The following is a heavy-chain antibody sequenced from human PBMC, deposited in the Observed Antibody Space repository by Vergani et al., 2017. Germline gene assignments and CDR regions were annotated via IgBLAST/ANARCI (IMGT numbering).Heavy chain of an antibody. J-gene: IGHJ4*02. CDR2: IYYSGST. CDR1: GGSISSSSYY. CDR3: ARGIAVAGTVYYFDY. V-gene: IGHV4-39*01. D-gene: IGHD6-19*01. Sequence: QLQLQESGPGLVKPSETLSLTCTVSGGSISSSSYYWGWIRQPPGKGLEWIGSIYYSGSTYYNPSLKSRVTISVDTSKNQFSLKLSSVTAADTAVYYCARGIAVAGTVYYFDYWGQGTLVTVSS.